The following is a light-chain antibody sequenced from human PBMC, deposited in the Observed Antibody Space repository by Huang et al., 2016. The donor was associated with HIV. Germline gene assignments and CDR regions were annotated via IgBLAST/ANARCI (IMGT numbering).Light chain of an antibody. CDR2: EVS. CDR3: MQSMQLPWT. V-gene: IGKV2D-29*02. J-gene: IGKJ1*01. CDR1: QSLLHRDEKTH. Sequence: IVMTQTPLSLTVTPGQPASISCKSSQSLLHRDEKTHFSWFLQKPGQSPQLLIYEVSNLFAGVSDGFSGGGSKTNFTLKISRVAAEDVGVYFCMQSMQLPWTFGQGTEVEIK.